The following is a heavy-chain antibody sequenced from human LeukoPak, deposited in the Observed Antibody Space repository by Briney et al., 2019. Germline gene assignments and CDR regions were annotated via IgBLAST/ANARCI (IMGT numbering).Heavy chain of an antibody. CDR3: ARSIAARPVMTFDI. D-gene: IGHD6-13*01. CDR1: GGSISSGSYY. Sequence: SETLSLTCTVSGGSISSGSYYWSWIRQPAGKGLEWIGRTYTSGSTNYNPSLKSRVTISVDTSKNQFSLKLSSVTAADTAVYYCARSIAARPVMTFDIWGQGTMVTVSS. J-gene: IGHJ3*02. CDR2: TYTSGST. V-gene: IGHV4-61*02.